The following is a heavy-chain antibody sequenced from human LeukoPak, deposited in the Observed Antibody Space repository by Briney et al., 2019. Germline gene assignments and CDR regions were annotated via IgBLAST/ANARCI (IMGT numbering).Heavy chain of an antibody. D-gene: IGHD6-19*01. CDR2: IYSSGST. CDR3: ARDHRGAIAVAGYFDY. J-gene: IGHJ4*02. CDR1: GVSISSSSYY. V-gene: IGHV4-39*07. Sequence: SETLSLTCNVSGVSISSSSYYWGWIRQPPGKGLEWIGSIYSSGSTYYNSSLKSRVTISVDTSKNQFSLKLSSVTAADTAVYYCARDHRGAIAVAGYFDYWGQGTLVTVSS.